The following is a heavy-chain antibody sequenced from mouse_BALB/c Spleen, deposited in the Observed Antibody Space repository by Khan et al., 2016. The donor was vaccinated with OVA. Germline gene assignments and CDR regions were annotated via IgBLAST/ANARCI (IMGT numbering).Heavy chain of an antibody. J-gene: IGHJ4*01. CDR2: INTETGET. V-gene: IGHV9-2-1*01. CDR3: ARRHAMDY. CDR1: GYTFTDYS. Sequence: QIQLVQSGPELKKPGETVKISCKASGYTFTDYSMHWVKQAPGKGLKWMGWINTETGETTYADDFKGRVAFSLETSASTAYLQLNNLNNEDTATDFCARRHAMDYWGQGTSVTVSS.